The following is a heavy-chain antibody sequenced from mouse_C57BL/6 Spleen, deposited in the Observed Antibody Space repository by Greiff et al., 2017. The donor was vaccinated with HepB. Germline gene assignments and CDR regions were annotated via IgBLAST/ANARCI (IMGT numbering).Heavy chain of an antibody. CDR1: GYAFSSSW. Sequence: VKLQESGPELVKPGASVKISCKASGYAFSSSWMNWVKQRPGKGLEWIGRIYPGDGDTNYNGKFKGKATLTADKSSSTAYMQLSSLTSEDSAVYFCARELANSYFDYWGQGTTLTVSS. CDR2: IYPGDGDT. CDR3: ARELANSYFDY. D-gene: IGHD6-1*01. J-gene: IGHJ2*01. V-gene: IGHV1-82*01.